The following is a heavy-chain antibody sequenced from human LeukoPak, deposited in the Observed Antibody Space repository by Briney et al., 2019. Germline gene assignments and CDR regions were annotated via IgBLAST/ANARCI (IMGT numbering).Heavy chain of an antibody. CDR2: IYTSGST. D-gene: IGHD3-16*02. CDR1: GGSISSGSYY. J-gene: IGHJ5*02. V-gene: IGHV4-61*02. CDR3: ARERYMITFGGVIENWFDP. Sequence: SQTLSLTCTASGGSISSGSYYWSWIRQPAGKGLEWIGRIYTSGSTNYNPSLKSRVTISVDTSKNQFSLKLSSVTAADTAVYYCARERYMITFGGVIENWFDPWGQGTLVTVSS.